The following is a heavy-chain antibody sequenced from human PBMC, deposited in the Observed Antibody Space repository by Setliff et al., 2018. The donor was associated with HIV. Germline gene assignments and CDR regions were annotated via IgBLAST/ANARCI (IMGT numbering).Heavy chain of an antibody. CDR1: GLLVSRNY. CDR2: LSGSGGST. J-gene: IGHJ1*01. D-gene: IGHD3-10*01. CDR3: AQAQTSVSGSYYQYLQH. Sequence: PGGSLRLSCAASGLLVSRNYINWVRQAPGKGLEWVSSLSGSGGSTYYADSVKGRFTISRDNSKNTLYLRMNSLRAEDTAVYYCAQAQTSVSGSYYQYLQHWGQGTLVTVSP. V-gene: IGHV3-23*01.